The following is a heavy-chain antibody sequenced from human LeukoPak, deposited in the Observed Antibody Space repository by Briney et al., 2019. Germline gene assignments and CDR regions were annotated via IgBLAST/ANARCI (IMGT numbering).Heavy chain of an antibody. D-gene: IGHD5-12*01. CDR2: VFYNGAT. Sequence: SETLSLTCIVSGGSISSSIYYWAWVRQPPGKGLEWIGTVFYNGATQYSPSLRSRVTISIDTSTNQFSLKLTSVTAADTALYYCARGFVSGCFDYWGQGSLVTVSS. CDR1: GGSISSSIYY. V-gene: IGHV4-39*07. CDR3: ARGFVSGCFDY. J-gene: IGHJ4*02.